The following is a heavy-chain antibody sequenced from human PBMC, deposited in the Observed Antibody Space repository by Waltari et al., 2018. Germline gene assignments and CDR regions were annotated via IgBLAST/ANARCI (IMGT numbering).Heavy chain of an antibody. CDR2: IFSGGNT. CDR1: GFTVNNTY. V-gene: IGHV3-53*01. Sequence: EVQLVESGGGLIQPGGSLRVSCAASGFTVNNTYMIWVRQAPGKGLEWVSLIFSGGNTFYADSVRGRFTISRDSSKNTLYLQMNSLRTEDTAVYYCASSPKEGYWGQGTLVTVSS. J-gene: IGHJ4*02. CDR3: ASSPKEGY.